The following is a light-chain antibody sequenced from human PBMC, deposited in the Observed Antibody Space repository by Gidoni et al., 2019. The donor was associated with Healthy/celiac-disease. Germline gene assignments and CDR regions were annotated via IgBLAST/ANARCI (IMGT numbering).Light chain of an antibody. Sequence: EIVLTQSPATLSLSPGERATLSCRASQSVSSYLAWYQQKPGQAPRLLIYDACNRATGIPARFSGSGSGTDFTLTISSLEPEDFAVYYCQQRSNWPPLITFGPGTKVDIK. CDR3: QQRSNWPPLIT. J-gene: IGKJ3*01. CDR2: DAC. V-gene: IGKV3-11*01. CDR1: QSVSSY.